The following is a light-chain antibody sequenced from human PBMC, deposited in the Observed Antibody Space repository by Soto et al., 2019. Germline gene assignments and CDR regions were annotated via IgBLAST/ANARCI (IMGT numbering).Light chain of an antibody. CDR2: GAS. V-gene: IGKV3D-20*02. J-gene: IGKJ1*01. CDR3: QQRSNWPPT. Sequence: IALTQSQAPLSLSPGEGATISCRASQSVSSSYLAWYQQKPGQAPRLLIYGASSRATGIPDRFSGSGSGTDFTLTISRLEPEDFAVYYCQQRSNWPPTFGQGTKVDIK. CDR1: QSVSSSY.